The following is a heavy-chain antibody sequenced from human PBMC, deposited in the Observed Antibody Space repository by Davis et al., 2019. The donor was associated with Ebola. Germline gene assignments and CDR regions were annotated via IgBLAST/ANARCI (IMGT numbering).Heavy chain of an antibody. CDR3: ARWLGEAAAATGAFDI. Sequence: GESLKISCAASGFTFSSYDMHWVRQATGKGLEWVSAIGTAGDTYYPGSVKGRFTISRENAKNSLYLQMNSLRAGDTAVYYCARWLGEAAAATGAFDIWGQGTMVTVSS. D-gene: IGHD6-13*01. J-gene: IGHJ3*02. V-gene: IGHV3-13*01. CDR2: IGTAGDT. CDR1: GFTFSSYD.